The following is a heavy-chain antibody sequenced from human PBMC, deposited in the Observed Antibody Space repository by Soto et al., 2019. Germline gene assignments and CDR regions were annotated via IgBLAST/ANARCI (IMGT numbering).Heavy chain of an antibody. D-gene: IGHD2-2*02. J-gene: IGHJ6*03. CDR1: GGSFSGYY. CDR3: ARRAGDIVVVPAAIRGYYYMDV. V-gene: IGHV4-34*01. CDR2: INHSGST. Sequence: SETLSLTCAVYGGSFSGYYWSWIRQPPGKGLEWIGEINHSGSTNYNPSLKSRVTISVDTSKNQFSLKLSSVTAADTAVYYCARRAGDIVVVPAAIRGYYYMDVWGKGTTVTVSS.